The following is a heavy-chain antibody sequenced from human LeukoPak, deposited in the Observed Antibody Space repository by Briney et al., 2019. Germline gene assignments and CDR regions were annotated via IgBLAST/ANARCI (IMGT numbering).Heavy chain of an antibody. V-gene: IGHV3-48*04. J-gene: IGHJ5*02. CDR2: ISSSSSTI. D-gene: IGHD5-12*01. CDR1: GFTFSSYS. Sequence: QPGGSLRLSCAASGFTFSSYSMNWVRQAPGKGLEWVSYISSSSSTIYYANSVKGRFTISRDNAKNSLYLQMNSLRAEDTAVYYCARDPDHSGNMFDPWGQGTLVTVSS. CDR3: ARDPDHSGNMFDP.